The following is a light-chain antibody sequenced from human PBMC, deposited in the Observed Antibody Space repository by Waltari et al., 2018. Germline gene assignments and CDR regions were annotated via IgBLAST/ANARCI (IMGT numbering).Light chain of an antibody. CDR2: WAS. CDR3: QQYYSTPYT. J-gene: IGKJ2*01. CDR1: QSILYSSNNKNY. Sequence: DIVMTQSPDSLAVSLGERATINCKSSQSILYSSNNKNYLAWYQPKPGQPPKLLIYWASTRESGVPDRFSGSGSGTEFTLTISSLQAEDVAVYYCQQYYSTPYTFGQGTKLEIK. V-gene: IGKV4-1*01.